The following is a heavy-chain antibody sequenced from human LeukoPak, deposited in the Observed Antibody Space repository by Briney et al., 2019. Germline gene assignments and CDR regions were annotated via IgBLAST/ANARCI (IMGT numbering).Heavy chain of an antibody. Sequence: SETLSLTCTVSGGSISTYYWNWIRQPPGKGLEWIGYIYYSGATNYNPSLKSRVTISVDTSKNQFSLKLSSMTAADTAVYYCARGVYIAAAQYGFWGQGTLVTVSS. CDR2: IYYSGAT. CDR3: ARGVYIAAAQYGF. V-gene: IGHV4-59*01. CDR1: GGSISTYY. D-gene: IGHD6-13*01. J-gene: IGHJ4*02.